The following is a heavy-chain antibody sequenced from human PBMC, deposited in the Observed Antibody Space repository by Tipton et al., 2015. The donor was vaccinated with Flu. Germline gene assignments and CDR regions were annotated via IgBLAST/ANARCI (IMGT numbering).Heavy chain of an antibody. D-gene: IGHD3-16*01. CDR2: IHRSGNT. J-gene: IGHJ3*02. CDR1: DDSIGSDYY. Sequence: LRLSCSVSDDSIGSDYYWGWIRQPPGKGLEWIGNIHRSGNTYRNPSLKSRVTISVDTSKNQFSLKLSSVTAADTAVYYCARDNGGVHAFDIWGQGTMVTVSS. V-gene: IGHV4-38-2*02. CDR3: ARDNGGVHAFDI.